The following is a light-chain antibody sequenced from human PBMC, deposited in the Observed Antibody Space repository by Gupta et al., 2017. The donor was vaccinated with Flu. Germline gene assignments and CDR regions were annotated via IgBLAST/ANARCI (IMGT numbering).Light chain of an antibody. CDR3: QHYAGAPPYT. Sequence: EIVYTQSPGTLSLSPGERATLSCRASQSVSSSYLSWYQQKPGRAPRLLIYGASRRATSIADWFSGSGCGTDFTLTISRLEHDDFAVYYCQHYAGAPPYTFGQGTKVEIK. CDR2: GAS. V-gene: IGKV3-20*01. CDR1: QSVSSSY. J-gene: IGKJ1*01.